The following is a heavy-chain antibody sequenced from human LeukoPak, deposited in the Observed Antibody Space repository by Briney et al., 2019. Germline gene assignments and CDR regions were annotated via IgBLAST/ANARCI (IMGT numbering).Heavy chain of an antibody. J-gene: IGHJ4*02. CDR1: GFTFSNYW. D-gene: IGHD1-26*01. CDR2: IKQDGSED. Sequence: HPGGSLRLSCAASGFTFSNYWMSWVRQAPGKGLEWVANIKQDGSEDYYVDSLKGRFTISRDNAKNSLFLQMNNLKAEDTAVYYCARERRGIVVATRLRGYYFDYWGQGTLVTVSS. V-gene: IGHV3-7*01. CDR3: ARERRGIVVATRLRGYYFDY.